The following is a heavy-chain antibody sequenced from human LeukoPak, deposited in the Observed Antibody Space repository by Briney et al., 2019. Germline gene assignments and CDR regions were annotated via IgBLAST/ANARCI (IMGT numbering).Heavy chain of an antibody. CDR1: GGTFSSYA. J-gene: IGHJ4*02. V-gene: IGHV1-69*05. CDR3: ARNRVGASGPRH. Sequence: GASVKVSCKASGGTFSSYAISWVRQAPGQGLESMGGIIPIFGTANYAQKFQGRVTITTDESTSTAYMELSSLRSEDTAVYYCARNRVGASGPRHWGQGTLVTVSS. D-gene: IGHD1-26*01. CDR2: IIPIFGTA.